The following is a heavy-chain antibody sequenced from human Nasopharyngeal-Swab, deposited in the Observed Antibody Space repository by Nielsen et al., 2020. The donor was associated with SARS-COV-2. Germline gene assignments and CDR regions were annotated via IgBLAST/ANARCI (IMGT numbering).Heavy chain of an antibody. D-gene: IGHD2-15*01. CDR3: TRCGGCCYSGRDY. J-gene: IGHJ4*02. V-gene: IGHV3-73*01. CDR2: LRSTGNNYAT. CDR1: GFTFSASA. Sequence: GGSLRLSCAASGFTFSASAIHWVRQAPGAGLEWVARLRSTGNNYATAYSASVKGRFIIFRDDPTNTAYLQMNSLKTEDTAMYYCTRCGGCCYSGRDYWGQGTLVTVSS.